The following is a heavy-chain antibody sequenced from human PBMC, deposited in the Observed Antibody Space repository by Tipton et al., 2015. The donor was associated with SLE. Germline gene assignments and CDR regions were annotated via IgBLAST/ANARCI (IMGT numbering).Heavy chain of an antibody. Sequence: QSGPEVKKTGSSVKVSCKASGYTFTSYGISWVRQAPGQGLEWMGWISAYNGNTNYAQKLQGRVTMTTDTSTSTAYMELRSLRSDDTAVYYCAGRVGTTDDYYYNYGMDVWGQGTTVTVSS. D-gene: IGHD1-26*01. CDR3: AGRVGTTDDYYYNYGMDV. J-gene: IGHJ6*02. CDR2: ISAYNGNT. CDR1: GYTFTSYG. V-gene: IGHV1-18*01.